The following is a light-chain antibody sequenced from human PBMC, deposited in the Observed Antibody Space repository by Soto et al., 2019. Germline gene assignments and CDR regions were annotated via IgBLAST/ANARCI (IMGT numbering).Light chain of an antibody. CDR3: QYSGYSPTIT. V-gene: IGKV3-20*01. Sequence: EIVLTQSPGTLSLSPGESATLSCRASQSIKGNNLAWYRQKPGQAPRLLIYGSFSRATGIPDRFSGSGSGTDFTLTISRLESEDFAVYYCQYSGYSPTITFGQGTRLETK. CDR1: QSIKGNN. J-gene: IGKJ5*01. CDR2: GSF.